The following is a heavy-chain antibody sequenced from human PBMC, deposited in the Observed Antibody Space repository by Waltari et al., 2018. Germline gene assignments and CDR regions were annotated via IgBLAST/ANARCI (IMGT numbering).Heavy chain of an antibody. D-gene: IGHD6-25*01. CDR1: GYSISSGYY. CDR2: MHHSGTT. V-gene: IGHV4-38-2*01. Sequence: QVQLQESGPGLVKPSETLSLTCAVSGYSISSGYYWSWIRQPPGEGLEWIGCMHHSGTTHNPSLKSRVTISVDTSKNQFSLKLSSVTAADTAVYYFARRVSTGWQYNYFDYWGQGTPVTVSS. CDR3: ARRVSTGWQYNYFDY. J-gene: IGHJ4*02.